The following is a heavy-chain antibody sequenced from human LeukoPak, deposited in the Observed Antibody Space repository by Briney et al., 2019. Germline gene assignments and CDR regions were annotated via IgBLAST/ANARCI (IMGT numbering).Heavy chain of an antibody. D-gene: IGHD3-22*01. CDR1: GGSIRSGSHY. V-gene: IGHV4-39*02. CDR3: AKRDDSGGDLVDL. J-gene: IGHJ4*02. CDR2: IYYSGST. Sequence: PSETLSLTCTVSGGSIRSGSHYWAWIRQPPGKGLEWIGSIYYSGSTYYNPSLENRVTISIDTSKNHFSLKLSSLSAADTSVYYCAKRDDSGGDLVDLWGQGTLVTVS.